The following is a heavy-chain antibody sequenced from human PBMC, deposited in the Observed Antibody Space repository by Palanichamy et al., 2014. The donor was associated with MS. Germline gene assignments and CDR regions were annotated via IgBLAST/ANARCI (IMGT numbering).Heavy chain of an antibody. D-gene: IGHD4-11*01. Sequence: EAQLLESGGGLVQPGGSLRLSCAASGFAFNRYAMSWVRQAPGKGLEWVAAISGSGENTYYVDSVKGRFTISRDNSKNTLDPQMHSLRAQDTAVYYCAKDGARGGGSNWPNWGQGTLVTVSS. V-gene: IGHV3-23*01. CDR1: GFAFNRYA. J-gene: IGHJ4*02. CDR3: AKDGARGGGSNWPN. CDR2: ISGSGENT.